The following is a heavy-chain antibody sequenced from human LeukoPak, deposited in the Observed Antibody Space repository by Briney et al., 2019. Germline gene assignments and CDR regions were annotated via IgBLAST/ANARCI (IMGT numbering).Heavy chain of an antibody. D-gene: IGHD6-6*01. CDR1: GFTFSSYW. CDR2: IKQDGSEK. Sequence: GGSLRLSCAASGFTFSSYWMTWVRQAPGKGLEWVANIKQDGSEKYYVDSVRGRFTISRDNGKDSLYLQMNSLRADDTAVYYCARNGPYSSSSPYYYYYGMDVWGLGTTVTVSS. V-gene: IGHV3-7*05. CDR3: ARNGPYSSSSPYYYYYGMDV. J-gene: IGHJ6*02.